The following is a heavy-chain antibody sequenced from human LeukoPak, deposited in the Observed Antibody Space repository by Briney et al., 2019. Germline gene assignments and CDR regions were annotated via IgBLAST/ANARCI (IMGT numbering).Heavy chain of an antibody. J-gene: IGHJ4*02. Sequence: GGSLRLSCAASGFTFSNYHMHWLRQAPGKGLEWVSYIRYDGSNKYYADSVKGRFTISRDNSKNTLYLQMNSLRDADTAVYYCAKKGSSWYYFDYWGQGTLVTVSS. CDR1: GFTFSNYH. CDR3: AKKGSSWYYFDY. D-gene: IGHD6-13*01. V-gene: IGHV3-30*02. CDR2: IRYDGSNK.